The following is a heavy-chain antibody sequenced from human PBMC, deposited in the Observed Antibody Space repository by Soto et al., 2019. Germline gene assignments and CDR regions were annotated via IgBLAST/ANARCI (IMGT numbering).Heavy chain of an antibody. V-gene: IGHV4-31*03. D-gene: IGHD2-15*01. CDR2: IYYSGST. CDR3: ARAPGGDGYCSGGSCPIINYYYYMDV. J-gene: IGHJ6*03. Sequence: SETLSLTCTVSGGSISSGGYYWSWIRQHPGKGLEWIGYIYYSGSTYYNPSLKSRVTISVDTSKNQFSLKLSSVTAADTAVYYCARAPGGDGYCSGGSCPIINYYYYMDVWGKGTTVTVSS. CDR1: GGSISSGGYY.